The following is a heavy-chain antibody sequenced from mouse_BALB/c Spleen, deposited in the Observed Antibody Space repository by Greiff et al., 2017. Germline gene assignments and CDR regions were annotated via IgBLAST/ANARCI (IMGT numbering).Heavy chain of an antibody. J-gene: IGHJ4*01. CDR3: AISPYAMDY. CDR1: GYTFTDYA. Sequence: VKLVESGAELVRPGVSVKISCKGSGYTFTDYAMHWVKQSHAKSLEWIGVISTYYGDASYNQKFKGKATMTVDKSSSTAYMELARLTSEDSAIYYCAISPYAMDYWGQGTSVTVSS. V-gene: IGHV1S137*01. CDR2: ISTYYGDA.